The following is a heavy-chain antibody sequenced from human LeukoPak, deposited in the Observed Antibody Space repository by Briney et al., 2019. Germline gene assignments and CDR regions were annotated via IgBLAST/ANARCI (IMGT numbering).Heavy chain of an antibody. V-gene: IGHV4-34*01. CDR2: INDSRST. CDR1: GGSFNGYD. J-gene: IGHJ4*02. D-gene: IGHD3-9*01. Sequence: SETLSLTCAVHGGSFNGYDWSWIRQPPGKGLEWIGEINDSRSTKYNPSLKSRVTISVDTSKNQFSLKLNSGTAADTAVYYCARGPPVVYDVLTGYYRFDYWGQGTLVTVSS. CDR3: ARGPPVVYDVLTGYYRFDY.